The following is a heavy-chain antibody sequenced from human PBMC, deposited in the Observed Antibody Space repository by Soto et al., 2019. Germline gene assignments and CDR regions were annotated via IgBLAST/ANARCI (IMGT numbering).Heavy chain of an antibody. J-gene: IGHJ5*02. D-gene: IGHD2-2*01. CDR2: ISYDGSNK. Sequence: QVQLVESGGGVVQPGRSLRLSCAASGFTFSSYAMHWVRQAPGKGLEWVAVISYDGSNKYYADSVKGRFTISRDNSKNTLYLQMNSLRAEGTAVYYCARDGHCSSTSCYAVGHWFDPWGQGTLVTVSS. V-gene: IGHV3-30-3*01. CDR3: ARDGHCSSTSCYAVGHWFDP. CDR1: GFTFSSYA.